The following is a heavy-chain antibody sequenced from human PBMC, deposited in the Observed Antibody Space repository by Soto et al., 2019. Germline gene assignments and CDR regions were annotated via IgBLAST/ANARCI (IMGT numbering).Heavy chain of an antibody. V-gene: IGHV3-49*03. J-gene: IGHJ6*03. CDR1: GFTFGDYA. Sequence: GGSLRLSCTASGFTFGDYAMSWFRQAPGKGLEWVGFIRSKAYGGTTEYAASVKGRFTISRDDSKSIAYLQMNSLKTEDTAVYYCTRDRTSTSPMGLHYYYYMDVWGKGTTVTVSS. CDR2: IRSKAYGGTT. D-gene: IGHD2-2*01. CDR3: TRDRTSTSPMGLHYYYYMDV.